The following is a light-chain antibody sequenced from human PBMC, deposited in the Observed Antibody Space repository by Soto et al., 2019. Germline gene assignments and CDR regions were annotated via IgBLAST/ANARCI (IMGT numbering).Light chain of an antibody. Sequence: QSALTQPASVSGSLGQSITISCTGTSVDVGGYNYASWYQHHPGKAPRLLIFEVSNRPSGVSNRFSGSKSGNTASLTISGLQAEDEADYYCTSYTIKTTYVFGTGTKLTVL. CDR1: SVDVGGYNY. CDR2: EVS. CDR3: TSYTIKTTYV. J-gene: IGLJ1*01. V-gene: IGLV2-14*01.